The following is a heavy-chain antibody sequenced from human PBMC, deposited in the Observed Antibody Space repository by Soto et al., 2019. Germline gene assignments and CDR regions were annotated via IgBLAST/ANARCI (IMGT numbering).Heavy chain of an antibody. J-gene: IGHJ6*02. CDR2: ISYDGSNK. CDR3: ARDSKYYDFWSGYYTYYYGMDV. V-gene: IGHV3-30-3*01. Sequence: GGSLRLSCAASGFTLSSYAMRWVRQAPGKGLEWVAVISYDGSNKYYADSVKGRFTISRDNSKNTLYLQMNSLRAEDTAVYYCARDSKYYDFWSGYYTYYYGMDVWGQGTTVTVSS. CDR1: GFTLSSYA. D-gene: IGHD3-3*01.